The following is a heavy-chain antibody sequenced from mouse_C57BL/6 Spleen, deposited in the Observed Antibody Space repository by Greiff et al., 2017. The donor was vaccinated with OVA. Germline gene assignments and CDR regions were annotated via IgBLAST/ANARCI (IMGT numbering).Heavy chain of an antibody. D-gene: IGHD1-1*01. CDR1: GFTFSDYY. J-gene: IGHJ1*03. CDR2: INSDGSST. V-gene: IGHV5-16*02. CDR3: ARRGITTVVDWYFDV. Sequence: EVQLVESEGGLVQPGSSMKLSCTASGFTFSDYYMAWVRQVPEKGLEWVANINSDGSSTYYLDSLKSRFIISRDNAKNILYLQMSSLKSEDTATYYSARRGITTVVDWYFDVWGTGTTVTVSS.